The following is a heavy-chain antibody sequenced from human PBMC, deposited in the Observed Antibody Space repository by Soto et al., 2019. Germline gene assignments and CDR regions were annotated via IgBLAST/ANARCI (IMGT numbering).Heavy chain of an antibody. Sequence: SETLSRTCAVYGGSFSGYYWSWIRHPPGKGLAWIGEINHSGSTNYNPSLKSRVTISVDTSKNQFSLKLSSVTAADTAAYYCARLVRGVGYYYYGMDVWGQGTTVTVSS. CDR3: ARLVRGVGYYYYGMDV. CDR2: INHSGST. J-gene: IGHJ6*02. V-gene: IGHV4-34*01. CDR1: GGSFSGYY. D-gene: IGHD3-10*01.